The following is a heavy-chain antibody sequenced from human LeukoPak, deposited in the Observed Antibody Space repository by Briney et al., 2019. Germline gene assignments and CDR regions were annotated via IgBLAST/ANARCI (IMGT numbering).Heavy chain of an antibody. J-gene: IGHJ5*02. V-gene: IGHV3-7*01. CDR3: ARDLGYGALDP. D-gene: IGHD4-17*01. CDR1: GFTFSTYF. Sequence: GGSLRLSCAASGFTFSTYFMNCVCHAPGKGLEWVALINPDGSQTNYGDAVRGRFTISRDNAENSLYLQMNSLRAEDTAVYYCARDLGYGALDPWGQGTLVTVSS. CDR2: INPDGSQT.